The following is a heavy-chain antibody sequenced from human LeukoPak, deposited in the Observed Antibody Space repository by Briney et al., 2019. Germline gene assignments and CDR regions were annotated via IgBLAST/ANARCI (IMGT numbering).Heavy chain of an antibody. Sequence: SQTLSLTCTVSGGSISSGSYYWSWIRQPAGKGLEWIGRIYTSGSTNYNPSLKSRVTMSVDTSKNQFSLKVSSVTAADTAVYYCASTEGPLGAFDIWGQGTMVTVSS. J-gene: IGHJ3*02. CDR1: GGSISSGSYY. D-gene: IGHD3-16*01. CDR2: IYTSGST. CDR3: ASTEGPLGAFDI. V-gene: IGHV4-61*02.